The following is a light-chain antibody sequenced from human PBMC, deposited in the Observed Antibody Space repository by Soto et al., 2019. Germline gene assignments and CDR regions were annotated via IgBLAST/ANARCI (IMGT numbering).Light chain of an antibody. CDR1: SSDVGGYNY. V-gene: IGLV2-14*01. CDR3: SSYTGSTYV. J-gene: IGLJ1*01. CDR2: EVS. Sequence: QSALTQPASVSGSPGQSITISCTGTSSDVGGYNYVSWYQQYPGKVPKVMIYEVSNRPSGVSNRFSGSKSGNTASLTISGVQAEDEADYYCSSYTGSTYVFGTGTQVTVL.